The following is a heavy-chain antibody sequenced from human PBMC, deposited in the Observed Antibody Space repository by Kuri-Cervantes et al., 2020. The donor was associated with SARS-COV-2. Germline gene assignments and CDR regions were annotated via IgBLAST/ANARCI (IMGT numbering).Heavy chain of an antibody. V-gene: IGHV3-21*01. D-gene: IGHD6-19*01. CDR1: GFTFSSYS. Sequence: GESLKISCAASGFTFSSYSMNWVRQAPGKGLEWVSSISSSSSYIYYADSVKGRFTISRDNAKNSLYLQMSSLRAEDTAVYYCASTTWGYSSGWYNFDYWGQGTLVTVSS. J-gene: IGHJ4*02. CDR2: ISSSSSYI. CDR3: ASTTWGYSSGWYNFDY.